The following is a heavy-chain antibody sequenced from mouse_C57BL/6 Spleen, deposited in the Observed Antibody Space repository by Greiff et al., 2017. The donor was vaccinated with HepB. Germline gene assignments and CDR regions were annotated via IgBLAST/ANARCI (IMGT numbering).Heavy chain of an antibody. CDR3: ARRGLGYYFDY. D-gene: IGHD4-1*01. CDR2: IYPGDGDT. CDR1: GYAFSSSW. Sequence: QVQLQQPGPELVKPGASVKISCKASGYAFSSSWMNWVKQRPGKGLEWIGRIYPGDGDTNYNGKFKGKATLTADKSSSTAYMQLSSLTSEDSAVYFCARRGLGYYFDYWGQGTTLTVSS. V-gene: IGHV1-82*01. J-gene: IGHJ2*01.